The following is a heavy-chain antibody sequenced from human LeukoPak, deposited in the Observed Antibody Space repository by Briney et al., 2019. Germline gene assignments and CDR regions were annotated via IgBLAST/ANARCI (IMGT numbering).Heavy chain of an antibody. J-gene: IGHJ4*02. CDR2: INSDGSST. Sequence: GGSLRLSCAASEFTFSNHWMHWVRQAPGEGLVWVSYINSDGSSTSYADYVKGRFTISRDNARNTLYLQMNSLRVEDTAVYYCARDGSLPGYWGQGTLVTVSS. CDR3: ARDGSLPGY. CDR1: EFTFSNHW. V-gene: IGHV3-74*01.